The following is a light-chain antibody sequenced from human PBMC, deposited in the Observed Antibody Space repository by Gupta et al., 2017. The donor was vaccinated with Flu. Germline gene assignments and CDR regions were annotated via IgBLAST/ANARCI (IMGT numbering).Light chain of an antibody. CDR2: DVS. CDR3: YSYAGSYTWI. J-gene: IGLJ2*01. CDR1: NSDVGGYDY. V-gene: IGLV2-11*01. Sequence: QSALTQPRSVSGSPGQSVTISCTGTNSDVGGYDYVSWYQQYPGKAPKLMIYDVSKKSSGVPDRFSGSKSGNTASLTISGLQAEDEGDYYCYSYAGSYTWIFGGGTKLTVL.